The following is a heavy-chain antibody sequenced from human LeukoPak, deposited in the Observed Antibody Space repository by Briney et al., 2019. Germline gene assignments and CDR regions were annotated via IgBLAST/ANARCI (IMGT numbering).Heavy chain of an antibody. CDR1: GFTFSSYG. V-gene: IGHV3-30*02. CDR3: AKRLDDFWSGYATYFDY. D-gene: IGHD3-3*01. Sequence: PGGSLRLSCAASGFTFSSYGMHWVRQAPGKGLEWVAFIRYDGSNKYYADSVKGRFTISRGNSKNTLYLQMNSLRAEDTAVYYCAKRLDDFWSGYATYFDYWGQGTLVTVSS. CDR2: IRYDGSNK. J-gene: IGHJ4*02.